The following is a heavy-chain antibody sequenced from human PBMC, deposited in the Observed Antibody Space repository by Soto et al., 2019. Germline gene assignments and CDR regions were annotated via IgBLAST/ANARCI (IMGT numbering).Heavy chain of an antibody. Sequence: QVQLVQSGAEVKKPGASVNISCKASGYSFTGYGISWVRQAPGQGLEWMGWISGYNGHIDYAKKFQGRVSMTTDTSTNTAYMEMRSLRSDDTAKYYCARVLQWSTPDYWGQGSLVTVSS. CDR2: ISGYNGHI. CDR1: GYSFTGYG. J-gene: IGHJ4*02. CDR3: ARVLQWSTPDY. V-gene: IGHV1-18*01. D-gene: IGHD6-19*01.